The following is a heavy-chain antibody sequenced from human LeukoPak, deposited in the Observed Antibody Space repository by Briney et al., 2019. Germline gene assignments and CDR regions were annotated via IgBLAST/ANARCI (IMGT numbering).Heavy chain of an antibody. CDR2: TIPIFGTA. V-gene: IGHV1-69*13. D-gene: IGHD3-3*01. Sequence: SVKVSCKASGGTFSSYAISWVRQAPGQGLEWMGGTIPIFGTANYAQKFQGRVTITADESTSTAYMELSSLRSEDTAVYYCARATSGEWFESKDVFGYWGQGTLVTVSS. J-gene: IGHJ4*02. CDR1: GGTFSSYA. CDR3: ARATSGEWFESKDVFGY.